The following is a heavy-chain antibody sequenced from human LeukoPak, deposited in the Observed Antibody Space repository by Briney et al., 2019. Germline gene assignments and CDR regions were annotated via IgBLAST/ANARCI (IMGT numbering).Heavy chain of an antibody. D-gene: IGHD5-18*01. V-gene: IGHV4-34*01. CDR2: INHSGST. CDR1: GGSFSGYY. J-gene: IGHJ4*02. Sequence: KSSETLSLTCAVYGGSFSGYYWSWIRQPPGKGLEWIGEINHSGSTNYNPSLKSRVTISVDTSKNQFSLKLSSVTAADTAVYYCARRKIQDYWGQGTLVTVSS. CDR3: ARRKIQDY.